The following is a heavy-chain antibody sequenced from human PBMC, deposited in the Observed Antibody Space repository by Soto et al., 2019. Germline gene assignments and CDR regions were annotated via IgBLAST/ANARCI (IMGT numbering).Heavy chain of an antibody. J-gene: IGHJ4*02. CDR1: GFTFSSYG. V-gene: IGHV3-33*01. CDR3: TRDPFTSDWAPTNDC. D-gene: IGHD6-19*01. Sequence: GGSLRLSCVASGFTFSSYGFHWVRQAPGKGLEWVALIWYDGSNKHHIDSVKGRFTISRDNSKNIMHPQMNSLRAEDTAVYYCTRDPFTSDWAPTNDCWGQGTLVTVSS. CDR2: IWYDGSNK.